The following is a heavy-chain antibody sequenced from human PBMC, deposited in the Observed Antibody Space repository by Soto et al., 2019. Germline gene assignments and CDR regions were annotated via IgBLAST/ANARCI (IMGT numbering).Heavy chain of an antibody. J-gene: IGHJ4*02. D-gene: IGHD4-4*01. CDR1: GGSISSGAFS. V-gene: IGHV4-30-2*01. Sequence: SETLSLTCTVSGGSISSGAFSWSWIRQPPGRGLEWIGYIYHSGSTYYIPSLRSRVAISMDRAKNQFSLHLSSVTAEDTAVYFCARVRYSDNWHGMIDFSGLGTLVTVSS. CDR2: IYHSGST. CDR3: ARVRYSDNWHGMIDF.